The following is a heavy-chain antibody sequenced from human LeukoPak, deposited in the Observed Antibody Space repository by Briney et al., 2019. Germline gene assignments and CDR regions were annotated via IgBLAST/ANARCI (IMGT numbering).Heavy chain of an antibody. J-gene: IGHJ4*02. CDR1: GFTVSSNY. CDR3: ARSAYGPEADY. Sequence: QPGGSLRLSCAASGFTVSSNYMGWVRQAPGKGLEWVSVIYSDGSTNYVNSVKGRFTISRDISKNTLYLQMYNLRAEDTAVYYCARSAYGPEADYWGQGTLVTVSS. D-gene: IGHD3-16*01. V-gene: IGHV3-66*01. CDR2: IYSDGST.